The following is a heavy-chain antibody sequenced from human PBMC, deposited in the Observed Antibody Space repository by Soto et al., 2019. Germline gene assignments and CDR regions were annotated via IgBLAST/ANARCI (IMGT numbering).Heavy chain of an antibody. D-gene: IGHD2-8*01. V-gene: IGHV4-30-4*01. J-gene: IGHJ4*02. CDR3: TRILMNHYRLAY. CDR1: VASINSGDYY. CDR2: IYYSGST. Sequence: PSETLSLTCTFSVASINSGDYYWSWIRQPPWKGLEWIGHIYYSGSTYYDPSLKSRAGISVDSSKSQVYLKLTSVTAADTAVYFCTRILMNHYRLAYWGQGAQVTV.